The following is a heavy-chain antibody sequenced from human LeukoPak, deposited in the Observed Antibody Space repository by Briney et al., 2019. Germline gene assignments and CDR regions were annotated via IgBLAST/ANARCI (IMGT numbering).Heavy chain of an antibody. CDR2: VSGDGGVT. D-gene: IGHD2-2*01. Sequence: GGSLRLSCTVSGFTFRDFSMHWVRQAPGKGLQWVGLVSGDGGVTHYPDPVKGRFTISRDNNQNSLYLQMNSLTVEDSAFYYCAKGNNTISFNFDYWGQGTLVTVSS. V-gene: IGHV3-43*02. CDR1: GFTFRDFS. CDR3: AKGNNTISFNFDY. J-gene: IGHJ4*02.